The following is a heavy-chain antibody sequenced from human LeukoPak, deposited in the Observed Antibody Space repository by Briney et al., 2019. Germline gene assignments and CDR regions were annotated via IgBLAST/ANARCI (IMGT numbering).Heavy chain of an antibody. D-gene: IGHD6-19*01. CDR3: ARDTSGWSLGY. Sequence: GGSLRLSCAASGFTFSSYEMNWVLQAPGKGLEWISYITDSGKTKSYADSVKGRFTISRDNAKNSLFLQMNSLRVEDTAVYYCARDTSGWSLGYWGQGTLITVSS. V-gene: IGHV3-48*03. CDR2: ITDSGKTK. CDR1: GFTFSSYE. J-gene: IGHJ4*02.